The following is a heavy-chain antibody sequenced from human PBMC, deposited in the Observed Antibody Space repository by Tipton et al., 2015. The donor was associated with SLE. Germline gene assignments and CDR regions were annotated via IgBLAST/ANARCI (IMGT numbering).Heavy chain of an antibody. J-gene: IGHJ3*02. Sequence: GSLRLSCAASGFTFSSYEMNWVRQAPGKGLEWVSYISSSGSTIYYADSVKGRFTISRDNAKNSLYLQMNSLRAEDTAVYYCARLQGVGPDIWGQGTMVTVSS. CDR2: ISSSGSTI. D-gene: IGHD1-26*01. CDR3: ARLQGVGPDI. CDR1: GFTFSSYE. V-gene: IGHV3-48*03.